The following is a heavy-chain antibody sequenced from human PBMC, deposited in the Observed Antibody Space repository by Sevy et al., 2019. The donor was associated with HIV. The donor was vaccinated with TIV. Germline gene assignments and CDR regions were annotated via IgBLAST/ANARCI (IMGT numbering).Heavy chain of an antibody. J-gene: IGHJ6*02. V-gene: IGHV1-18*01. D-gene: IGHD2-2*01. Sequence: ASVKVSCKASGYTFTSYGISWVRQAPGQGLEWMGWISAYNGNTNYAQKLQGRVTMTTDTSTSTAYMELRGLRSDDTAVYYCARDRPLVVPAATSGAYYYYGMDVWGQGTTVTVSS. CDR3: ARDRPLVVPAATSGAYYYYGMDV. CDR2: ISAYNGNT. CDR1: GYTFTSYG.